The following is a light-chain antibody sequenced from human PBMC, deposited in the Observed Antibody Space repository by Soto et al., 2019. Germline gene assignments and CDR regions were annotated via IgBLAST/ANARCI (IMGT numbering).Light chain of an antibody. Sequence: IVLTQSPATLSLSPGERGTLSCRASQSVSSTYLAWYQQRPGQAPRLLIFGASSRATGIPDRFSGSGSGTDFTLTISRLETDDFAVYYCQQYGRSVTFGQGTRLEIK. J-gene: IGKJ5*01. CDR3: QQYGRSVT. CDR2: GAS. CDR1: QSVSSTY. V-gene: IGKV3-20*01.